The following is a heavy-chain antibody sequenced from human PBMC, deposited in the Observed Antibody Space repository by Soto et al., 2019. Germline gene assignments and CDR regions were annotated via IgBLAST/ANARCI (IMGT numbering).Heavy chain of an antibody. V-gene: IGHV5-51*01. CDR3: ARGPVYFIAVAGTNFDY. D-gene: IGHD6-19*01. CDR1: GYSFTSYW. CDR2: IYPGDSDT. J-gene: IGHJ4*02. Sequence: GEPLKISWSGSGYSFTSYWIGWVGQMPGKGLEWMGIIYPGDSDTRYSPSFQGQVTISADKSISTAYLQWSSLKASDTAMYYCARGPVYFIAVAGTNFDYWGQGTLVTVSS.